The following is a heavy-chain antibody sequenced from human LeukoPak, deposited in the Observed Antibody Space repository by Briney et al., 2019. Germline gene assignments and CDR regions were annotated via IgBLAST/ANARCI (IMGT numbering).Heavy chain of an antibody. CDR3: ARKGSSVVDTTRPFDI. V-gene: IGHV3-23*01. J-gene: IGHJ3*02. D-gene: IGHD2-15*01. Sequence: PLGSLRLSCAASGFTFSSFAMSWVRQAPGKGLEWVSGISGSVSRTNYADSVKGRFTISRDNSKNTLYLQMNSLRADDAAVYYCARKGSSVVDTTRPFDIWGPGTMDTVSS. CDR1: GFTFSSFA. CDR2: ISGSVSRT.